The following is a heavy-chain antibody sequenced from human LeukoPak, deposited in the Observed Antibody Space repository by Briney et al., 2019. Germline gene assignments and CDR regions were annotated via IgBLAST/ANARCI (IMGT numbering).Heavy chain of an antibody. Sequence: PSETLSLTCAVYGGSFSGYYWSWIRQPPGKGLEWIGEINHSGSTNYNPSLKSRVTISVDTSKNQFSLELSSVTAADTAVYYCASGAKWLLSAYYFDYWGQGTLVTVSS. D-gene: IGHD3-3*01. CDR1: GGSFSGYY. CDR3: ASGAKWLLSAYYFDY. V-gene: IGHV4-34*01. J-gene: IGHJ4*02. CDR2: INHSGST.